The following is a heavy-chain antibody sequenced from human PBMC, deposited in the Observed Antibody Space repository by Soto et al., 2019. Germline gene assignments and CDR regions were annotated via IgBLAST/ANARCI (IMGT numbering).Heavy chain of an antibody. J-gene: IGHJ6*02. V-gene: IGHV3-33*01. CDR2: IWYDGSNK. CDR1: GFTFSSYG. CDR3: ARGSGGSGSYYRGPGSYYYGMDV. Sequence: QVQLVESGGGVVQPGRSLRLSCAASGFTFSSYGMHWVRQAPGKGLEWVAVIWYDGSNKYYADSVKGRFTISRDNSKNTLYLQMNSLRAEDTAVYYCARGSGGSGSYYRGPGSYYYGMDVWGQGTTVTVSS. D-gene: IGHD3-10*01.